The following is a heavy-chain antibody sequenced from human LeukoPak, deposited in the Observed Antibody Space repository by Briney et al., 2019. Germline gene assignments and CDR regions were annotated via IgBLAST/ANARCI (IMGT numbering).Heavy chain of an antibody. J-gene: IGHJ6*03. CDR1: GGTFSSYA. D-gene: IGHD5-12*01. CDR3: ATHSPEWRYSGYYNFYYMDV. V-gene: IGHV1-69*06. Sequence: SVKVSCKASGGTFSSYAISWVRQAPGQGLEWMGGIIPIFGTANYAQKFQGRVTITADTSTHTAYMELSSLRSEDTAVNFCATHSPEWRYSGYYNFYYMDVWGKGTTVTVSS. CDR2: IIPIFGTA.